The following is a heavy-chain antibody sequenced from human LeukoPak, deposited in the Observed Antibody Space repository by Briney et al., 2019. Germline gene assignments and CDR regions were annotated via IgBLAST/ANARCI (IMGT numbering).Heavy chain of an antibody. Sequence: SVKVSCKASGGTYSSYAISWVRQAPGQGLEWMGGIIPMFGTANYAQKFQGRVTITADESTSTAYMELSSLRSEDTAVYYCARIQSAIGYYYYMDVWGKGTTVTVSS. D-gene: IGHD5-18*01. J-gene: IGHJ6*03. V-gene: IGHV1-69*13. CDR1: GGTYSSYA. CDR3: ARIQSAIGYYYYMDV. CDR2: IIPMFGTA.